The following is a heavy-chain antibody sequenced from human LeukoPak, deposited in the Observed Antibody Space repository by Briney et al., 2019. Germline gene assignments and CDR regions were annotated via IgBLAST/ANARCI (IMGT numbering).Heavy chain of an antibody. CDR2: ISGSGGST. D-gene: IGHD3-3*01. CDR3: AKEAYYDFWSGYYYFDY. J-gene: IGHJ4*02. Sequence: PRGSLRLSCEASGFTFSSYAMSWVRQAPGKGLEWVSAISGSGGSTYYADSVKGRFTISRDNSKNTLYLQMNSLRAEDTAVYYCAKEAYYDFWSGYYYFDYWGQGTLVTVSS. V-gene: IGHV3-23*01. CDR1: GFTFSSYA.